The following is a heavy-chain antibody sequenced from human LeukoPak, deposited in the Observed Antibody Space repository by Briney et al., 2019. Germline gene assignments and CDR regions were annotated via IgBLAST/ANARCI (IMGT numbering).Heavy chain of an antibody. CDR1: GFTFSNAW. CDR3: TTVNEEVVVPAAIRYNDY. J-gene: IGHJ4*02. Sequence: GGSLRLSCAASGFTFSNAWMSGVRQAPGKGLEWVGRIKSKTDGGTTDHAAPVKGRFTISRDDSKNTLYLQMNRLKTEDTAVYYCTTVNEEVVVPAAIRYNDYWGQGTLVTVSS. D-gene: IGHD2-2*02. V-gene: IGHV3-15*01. CDR2: IKSKTDGGTT.